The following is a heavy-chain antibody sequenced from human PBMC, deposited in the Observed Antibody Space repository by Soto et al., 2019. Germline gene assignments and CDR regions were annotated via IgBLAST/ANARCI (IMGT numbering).Heavy chain of an antibody. CDR1: GYTFTNYA. J-gene: IGHJ4*02. D-gene: IGHD6-6*01. CDR2: VNTYNGNP. CDR3: ARDSQYSTDWQRFDS. Sequence: QVQLVQSGVEVKKPGASVKVSCKASGYTFTNYAISWVRQAPGRGLEWMGWVNTYNGNPNYAQIFQGRVTMTTDTSTGTAYTELRSLKSDDSAVYYCARDSQYSTDWQRFDSWGQGTLVTVSS. V-gene: IGHV1-18*01.